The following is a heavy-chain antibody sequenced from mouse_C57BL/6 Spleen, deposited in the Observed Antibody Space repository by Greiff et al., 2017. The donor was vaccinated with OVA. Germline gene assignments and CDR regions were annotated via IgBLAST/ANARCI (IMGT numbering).Heavy chain of an antibody. D-gene: IGHD4-1*01. J-gene: IGHJ2*01. Sequence: DAGGGLVQPKGSLKLSCAASGFSFNTYAMNWVRQAPGKGLEWVARIRSKSNNYATYYADSVKDRFTISRDDSESMLYLQMNNLKTEDTAMYYCVRQGTGPFDYWGQGTTLTVSS. CDR1: GFSFNTYA. CDR3: VRQGTGPFDY. CDR2: IRSKSNNYAT. V-gene: IGHV10-1*01.